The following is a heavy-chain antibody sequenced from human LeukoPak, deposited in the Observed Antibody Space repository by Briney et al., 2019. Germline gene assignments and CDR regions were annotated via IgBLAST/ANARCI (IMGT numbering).Heavy chain of an antibody. CDR3: AKGLVGATMRYFDS. Sequence: PGRSLRLSCAASGFIFSSYGMHWVRQAPGKGLQWVAGISYDGSHKYFADSVKGRFTISRDNSKNTVYLQMNSLRAEDTAVYYCAKGLVGATMRYFDSWGQGTLVTVSS. CDR1: GFIFSSYG. J-gene: IGHJ4*02. CDR2: ISYDGSHK. D-gene: IGHD1-26*01. V-gene: IGHV3-30*18.